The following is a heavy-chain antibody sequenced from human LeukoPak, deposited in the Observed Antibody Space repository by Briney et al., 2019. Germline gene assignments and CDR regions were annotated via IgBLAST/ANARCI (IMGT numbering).Heavy chain of an antibody. CDR3: AKGGLVHPLHI. J-gene: IGHJ3*02. CDR2: IYTSGST. Sequence: SETLSLTCTVSGGSISSDYWSWIRQPDGKGLEWIGRIYTSGSTNYNPSLKSRVSMSVDTSTNQFSLKLSSVTAADTAVYYCAKGGLVHPLHIWGQGTMVTVSS. V-gene: IGHV4-4*07. CDR1: GGSISSDY. D-gene: IGHD3/OR15-3a*01.